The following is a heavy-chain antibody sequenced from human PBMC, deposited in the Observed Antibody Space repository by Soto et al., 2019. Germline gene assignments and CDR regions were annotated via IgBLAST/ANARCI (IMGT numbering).Heavy chain of an antibody. V-gene: IGHV4-30-2*01. D-gene: IGHD3-10*01. CDR2: IYHSGST. CDR1: GGSISSGGYS. CDR3: DRQYMGRGKVDT. J-gene: IGHJ5*02. Sequence: PSATLSLTCAVSGGSISSGGYSWSWIRQPPGKGMEWIGYIYHSGSTYYNPSLKSRVTISVDRSKNQFSLKLSAVTAADAAVYYCDRQYMGRGKVDTWGQGAMVKVSS.